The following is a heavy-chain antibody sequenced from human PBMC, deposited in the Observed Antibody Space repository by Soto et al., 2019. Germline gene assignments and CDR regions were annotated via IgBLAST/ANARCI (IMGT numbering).Heavy chain of an antibody. CDR3: XXXXVHCNGGRCYGVPMDV. Sequence: EVQLVESGGGLVQPGGSLRLSCAASGFSVSSKNMSWVRQAPGKGLEWVSLIQSGGSTYYAGSVKGRFTISRDNSENTLFLXXNSLRVXXTXVXYCXXXXVHCNGGRCYGVPMDVWGKGTTVTVSA. CDR2: IQSGGST. CDR1: GFSVSSKN. V-gene: IGHV3-66*01. D-gene: IGHD2-15*01. J-gene: IGHJ6*04.